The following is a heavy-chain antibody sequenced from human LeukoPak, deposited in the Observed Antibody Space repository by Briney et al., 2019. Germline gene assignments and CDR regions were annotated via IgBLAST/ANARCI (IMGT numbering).Heavy chain of an antibody. CDR1: GDSISTSRYY. Sequence: PSETLSLTCTVAGDSISTSRYYWGWLRQPPGKGLQWIGSIFSTGSTNYNPSLKSRVTISIDTSKNHFSLRLNSVTAADTAVYYCARESLEIVVVFKWYFDLWGRGTLVTVSS. CDR2: IFSTGST. D-gene: IGHD3-22*01. CDR3: ARESLEIVVVFKWYFDL. J-gene: IGHJ2*01. V-gene: IGHV4-39*02.